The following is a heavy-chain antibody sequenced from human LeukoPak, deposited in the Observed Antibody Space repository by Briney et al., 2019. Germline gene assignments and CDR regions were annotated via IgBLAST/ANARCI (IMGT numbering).Heavy chain of an antibody. V-gene: IGHV1-18*01. D-gene: IGHD2-2*01. CDR1: GYTFTSYG. CDR2: ISAYNGNT. Sequence: ASVKVSCKASGYTFTSYGISWVRQAPGQGLEWMGWISAYNGNTNYAQKLQGRVTMTTDTSTSTAYMELRSLRSDDTAVYYCAKEHIVVVPALDYWAREPWSPSPQ. J-gene: IGHJ4*02. CDR3: AKEHIVVVPALDY.